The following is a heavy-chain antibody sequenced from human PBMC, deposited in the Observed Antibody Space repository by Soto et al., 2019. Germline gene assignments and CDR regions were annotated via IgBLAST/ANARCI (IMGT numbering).Heavy chain of an antibody. CDR1: GYTFTIYD. Sequence: ASLKVSCKASGYTFTIYDINWVRQATGQGLEWMGWMNPNSGNTGYAQKFQGRVTMTRNTSISTAYMELSSLRSEDTAVYYCARGSILTGYYGGYYYYYYMDVWGKGTTVTVSS. V-gene: IGHV1-8*01. CDR3: ARGSILTGYYGGYYYYYYMDV. CDR2: MNPNSGNT. D-gene: IGHD3-9*01. J-gene: IGHJ6*03.